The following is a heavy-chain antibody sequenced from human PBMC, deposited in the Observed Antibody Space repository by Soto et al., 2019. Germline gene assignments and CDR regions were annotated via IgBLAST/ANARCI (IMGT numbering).Heavy chain of an antibody. V-gene: IGHV3-11*01. D-gene: IGHD3-3*01. CDR2: ISSSGSTI. Sequence: PGGSLRLSCAASGFTFSDYYMSWIRQAPGKGLEWVSYISSSGSTIYYADSVKGRFTISRDNAKNLLYLQMNSLRAEDTTVYYFARDRGNFWSGYSHPFDYWGQGTLVTVSS. CDR3: ARDRGNFWSGYSHPFDY. J-gene: IGHJ4*02. CDR1: GFTFSDYY.